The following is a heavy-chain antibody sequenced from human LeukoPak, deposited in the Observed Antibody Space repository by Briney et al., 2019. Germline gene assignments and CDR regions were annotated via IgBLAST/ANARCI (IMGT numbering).Heavy chain of an antibody. CDR1: GGTFSSYA. CDR2: IIPILGIA. V-gene: IGHV1-69*04. CDR3: ARSGDSSGYSDDAFDI. Sequence: SVKVSCKASGGTFSSYAISWVRQAPGQGLEWMGRIIPILGIANYAQKFQGRVTITADKSTSTAYMELSSLRSEDTAVYYCARSGDSSGYSDDAFDIWGQGTMVTVSS. J-gene: IGHJ3*02. D-gene: IGHD3-22*01.